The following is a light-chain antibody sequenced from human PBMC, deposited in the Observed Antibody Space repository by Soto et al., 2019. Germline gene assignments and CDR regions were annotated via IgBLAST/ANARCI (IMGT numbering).Light chain of an antibody. J-gene: IGKJ1*01. Sequence: EIVLTQSPATLSLSPGERATLSCRASQSVSSYLAWYQQKPGQAPRLLIYDAYNRATGIQARFSGSGSGTDFTLTIRSLEPEDFAVYYCKQRSNWPWTFGQGTKVDIK. CDR1: QSVSSY. CDR2: DAY. CDR3: KQRSNWPWT. V-gene: IGKV3-11*01.